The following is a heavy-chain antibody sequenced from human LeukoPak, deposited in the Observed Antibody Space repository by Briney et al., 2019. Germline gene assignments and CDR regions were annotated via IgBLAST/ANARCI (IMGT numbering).Heavy chain of an antibody. D-gene: IGHD3/OR15-3a*01. V-gene: IGHV4-39*01. J-gene: IGHJ3*02. CDR2: IYYSGNT. CDR1: GVSISSSNSY. Sequence: SETLSLTCTVSGVSISSSNSYWGWIRQPPGKGLEWIGSIYYSGNTYYNASLKSQVSISIDTSKNQFSLRLTSVTAADTAVYYCARRGLVAGIYDLVYGFDIWGQGTMVTVSS. CDR3: ARRGLVAGIYDLVYGFDI.